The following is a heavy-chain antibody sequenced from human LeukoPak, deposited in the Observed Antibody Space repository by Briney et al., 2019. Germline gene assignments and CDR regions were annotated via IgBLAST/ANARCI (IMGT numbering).Heavy chain of an antibody. Sequence: PSETLSLTCTVSGGSISSGDYYWSWIRQPPGKGLEWIGYIYYSGSTYYNPSLKSRVTISVDTSKNQFSLKLSSVTAADTAVYYCARGLGWLRIDPWGQGTLVTVSS. CDR3: ARGLGWLRIDP. V-gene: IGHV4-30-4*01. CDR1: GGSISSGDYY. CDR2: IYYSGST. J-gene: IGHJ5*02. D-gene: IGHD5-12*01.